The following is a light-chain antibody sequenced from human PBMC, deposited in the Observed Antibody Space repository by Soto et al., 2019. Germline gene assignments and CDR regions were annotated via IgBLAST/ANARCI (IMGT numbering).Light chain of an antibody. Sequence: EIVLTQSPGTLSLSPGERATLSCRASQSVSRGYLAWYQQKPGQAPRLLIYGASSRATGIPDRFSGSGSETDFTLTISRLEPEDFAVYYWQQYTISPPLTVGGGTKVEIK. J-gene: IGKJ4*01. CDR1: QSVSRGY. CDR3: QQYTISPPLT. CDR2: GAS. V-gene: IGKV3-20*01.